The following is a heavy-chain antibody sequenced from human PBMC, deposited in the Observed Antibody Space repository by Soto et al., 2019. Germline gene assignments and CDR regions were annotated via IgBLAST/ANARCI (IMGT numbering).Heavy chain of an antibody. CDR2: ISAYNGNT. J-gene: IGHJ4*02. CDR3: ARGPGPYYYGAGSYYKQRPGKTIDY. CDR1: GYTFTSYG. D-gene: IGHD3-10*01. V-gene: IGHV1-18*01. Sequence: QVQLVQSGAEVKKPGASVKVSCKASGYTFTSYGISWVRQAPGQGLEWMGWISAYNGNTNYAQKLQGRVTMTTDTSTSTDYMELRSLRSDDTAVYYCARGPGPYYYGAGSYYKQRPGKTIDYRGQGTLVTVSS.